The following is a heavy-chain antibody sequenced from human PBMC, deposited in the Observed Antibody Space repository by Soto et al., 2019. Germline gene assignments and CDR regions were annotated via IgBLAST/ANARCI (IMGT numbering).Heavy chain of an antibody. D-gene: IGHD4-17*01. CDR2: ISGSGATT. CDR1: GITFIADA. Sequence: PGGSLRLSCAASGITFIADAMSWVRQAPGKGLEWVSAISGSGATTYYADSVKGRFTISRDKSKNTLYLQMNSLRAEDTAVYYCARPPTTVTTNYLDYWGQGTLVTVSS. CDR3: ARPPTTVTTNYLDY. V-gene: IGHV3-23*01. J-gene: IGHJ4*02.